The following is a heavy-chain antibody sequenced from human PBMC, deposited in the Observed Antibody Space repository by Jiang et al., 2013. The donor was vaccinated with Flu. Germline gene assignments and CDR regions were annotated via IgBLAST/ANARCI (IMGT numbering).Heavy chain of an antibody. CDR1: GFTFSSYA. Sequence: VQLLESGGGVVQPGRSLRLSCAASGFTFSSYAMHWVRQAPGKGLEWVAVISYDGSNKYYADSVKGRFTISRDNSKNTLYLQMNSLRAEDTAVYYCARGTYYYDSSGYYPDYWGQGTLVTVSS. CDR3: ARGTYYYDSSGYYPDY. CDR2: ISYDGSNK. J-gene: IGHJ4*02. D-gene: IGHD3-22*01. V-gene: IGHV3-30-3*01.